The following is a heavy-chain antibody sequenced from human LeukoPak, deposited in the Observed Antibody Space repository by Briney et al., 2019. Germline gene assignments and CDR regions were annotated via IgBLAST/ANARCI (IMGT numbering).Heavy chain of an antibody. D-gene: IGHD6-13*01. CDR1: GSTFSSYS. J-gene: IGHJ6*02. V-gene: IGHV3-48*01. CDR2: ISSSSSTI. CDR3: AREWESWYSSSFYYYYGMDV. Sequence: GGSLRLSCAASGSTFSSYSMNWVRQAPGKGLEWVSYISSSSSTIYYADSVKGRFTISRDNAKNSLYLQMNSLRAEDTAVYYCAREWESWYSSSFYYYYGMDVWGQGTTVTVSS.